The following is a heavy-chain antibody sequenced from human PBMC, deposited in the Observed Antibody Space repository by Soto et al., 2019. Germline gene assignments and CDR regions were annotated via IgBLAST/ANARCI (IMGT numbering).Heavy chain of an antibody. V-gene: IGHV5-51*01. D-gene: IGHD2-15*01. CDR2: IYPGDSDT. CDR1: GYSFTSYW. Sequence: PGESLKISCKGSGYSFTSYWIGWVRQMPGKGLEWRGIIYPGDSDTRHSPSFQGQVTISAAKSISTAYLHWSSLKASDTALSYCARGYCSGGTCYFYTGAFDIWGQGTMVTVSS. J-gene: IGHJ3*02. CDR3: ARGYCSGGTCYFYTGAFDI.